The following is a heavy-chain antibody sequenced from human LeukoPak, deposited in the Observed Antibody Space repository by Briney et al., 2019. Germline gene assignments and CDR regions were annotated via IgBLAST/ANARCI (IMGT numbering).Heavy chain of an antibody. CDR3: AREGSGDEDNWFDP. CDR1: GFTFSDYY. CDR2: ISSSGSTI. D-gene: IGHD1-26*01. Sequence: GGSLRLSCAASGFTFSDYYMSWIRQAPGKGLEWVSYISSSGSTIYYADSVKGRFTISRDNSKNTLYLQMSSLRAEDTAVYYCAREGSGDEDNWFDPWGQGTLVTVSS. J-gene: IGHJ5*02. V-gene: IGHV3-11*04.